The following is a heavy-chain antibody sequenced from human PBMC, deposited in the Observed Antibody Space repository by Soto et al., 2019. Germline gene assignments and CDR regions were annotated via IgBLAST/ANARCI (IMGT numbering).Heavy chain of an antibody. Sequence: QVQLVQSGAEARKPGASVEVSCRASGYTFTDYYIHWVRQAPGQGLEWMGWINPNTGGTIYAQKFQGRVTMFSDTSTSTIYMELSRLTSDDTAVYYCTRGLYDGVGNWFEPWGQGTLVSVSS. CDR1: GYTFTDYY. V-gene: IGHV1-2*02. CDR2: INPNTGGT. D-gene: IGHD2-8*01. CDR3: TRGLYDGVGNWFEP. J-gene: IGHJ5*02.